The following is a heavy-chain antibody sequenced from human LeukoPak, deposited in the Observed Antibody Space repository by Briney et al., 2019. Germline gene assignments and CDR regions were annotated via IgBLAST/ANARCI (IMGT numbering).Heavy chain of an antibody. Sequence: PGGSLRLSCAGSGFTFSDYSMNWVRQAPGKGLEWVSGINWNGGSTGYADSVKGRFTISRDNAKNSLYLQMNSLRAEDTALYYCARVRYSSSWHYYYYYMDVWGKGTTVTVSS. CDR2: INWNGGST. CDR1: GFTFSDYS. V-gene: IGHV3-20*04. J-gene: IGHJ6*03. CDR3: ARVRYSSSWHYYYYYMDV. D-gene: IGHD6-13*01.